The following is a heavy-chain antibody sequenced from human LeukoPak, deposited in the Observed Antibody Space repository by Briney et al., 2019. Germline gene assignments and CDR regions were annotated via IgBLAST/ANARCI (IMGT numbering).Heavy chain of an antibody. V-gene: IGHV3-23*01. D-gene: IGHD1-7*01. Sequence: GGSLRLSCAASGFTFSSYAMSWVRQAPGKGLEWVSAISGSSGSTYYADSLKGRFTISRDNAKNSLYLQMNGLRADDTATYYCARGATDTTRWFDPWGQGTLVTVSS. J-gene: IGHJ5*02. CDR1: GFTFSSYA. CDR2: ISGSSGST. CDR3: ARGATDTTRWFDP.